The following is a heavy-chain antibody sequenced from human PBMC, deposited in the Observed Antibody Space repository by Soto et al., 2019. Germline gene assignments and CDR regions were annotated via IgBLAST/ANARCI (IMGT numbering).Heavy chain of an antibody. CDR2: IDGAGRST. Sequence: EVQLVESGGGLVQPGGSLRLSCAASGFTFSSYWMHWVRQPPGKGLVWVSRIDGAGRSTNYADSVKGRFTISRDNAKNTLYLQMNSLSAEGTAVYYCARVGSTSWYWGQGTLVTVSS. D-gene: IGHD6-6*01. CDR3: ARVGSTSWY. J-gene: IGHJ4*02. V-gene: IGHV3-74*01. CDR1: GFTFSSYW.